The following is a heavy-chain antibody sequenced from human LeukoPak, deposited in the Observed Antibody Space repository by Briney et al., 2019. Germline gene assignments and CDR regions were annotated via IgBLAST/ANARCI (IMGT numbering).Heavy chain of an antibody. D-gene: IGHD6-19*01. Sequence: SETLSLTCTVSGGSISSHYWSWLRQPAGKGLEYIGRIHTSGITNYNPSLKSRVTMSGDTSKNQFYLNLRSVTAADTAVYYCARRRSSGWYYFDYWGQGTLVTVSS. CDR3: ARRRSSGWYYFDY. J-gene: IGHJ4*02. CDR1: GGSISSHY. CDR2: IHTSGIT. V-gene: IGHV4-4*07.